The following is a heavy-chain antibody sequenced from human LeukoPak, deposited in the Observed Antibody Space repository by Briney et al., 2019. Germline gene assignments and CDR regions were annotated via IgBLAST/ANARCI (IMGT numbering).Heavy chain of an antibody. Sequence: GGSLRLSCVASGFNFNIYWMSWVRQAPGKGLEWVANIKPDGSEKDHVDSVKGRFTISRDNAKNSVYLQMNSLRAEDTALYYCARQKAGPYFDSWGQGTLVSVSS. J-gene: IGHJ4*02. CDR2: IKPDGSEK. CDR3: ARQKAGPYFDS. D-gene: IGHD3-10*01. V-gene: IGHV3-7*01. CDR1: GFNFNIYW.